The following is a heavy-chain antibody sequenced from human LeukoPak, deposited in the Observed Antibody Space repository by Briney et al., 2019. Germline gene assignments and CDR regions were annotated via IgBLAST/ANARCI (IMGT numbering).Heavy chain of an antibody. D-gene: IGHD1-26*01. CDR3: ARDKNSELAFDY. V-gene: IGHV3-21*01. CDR2: ISSSSSYI. Sequence: GGSLRLSCAASGFTFSSYSMNWVRQAPGKGLEWVSSISSSSSYIYYADSVKGRFTISRNNAKNSLYLQMNSLRAEDTAVYYCARDKNSELAFDYWGQGTLVTVSS. CDR1: GFTFSSYS. J-gene: IGHJ4*02.